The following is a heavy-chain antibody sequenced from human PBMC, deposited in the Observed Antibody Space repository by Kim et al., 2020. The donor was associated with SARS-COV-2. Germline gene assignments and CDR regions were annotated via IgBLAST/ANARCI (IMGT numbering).Heavy chain of an antibody. J-gene: IGHJ6*02. Sequence: STAYVNSLKGRFTISRDNAKNTLYLQMNSLGAEDTAVYYCARGFASFVLWGQGTTVTVSS. V-gene: IGHV3-74*01. CDR2: ST. D-gene: IGHD3-10*01. CDR3: ARGFASFVL.